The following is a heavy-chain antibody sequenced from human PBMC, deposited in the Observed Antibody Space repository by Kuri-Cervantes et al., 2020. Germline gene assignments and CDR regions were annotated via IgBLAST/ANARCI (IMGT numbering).Heavy chain of an antibody. CDR2: ISAYNGNT. CDR1: GYTFTSYG. V-gene: IGHV1-18*01. J-gene: IGHJ6*02. Sequence: ASVKVSCKASGYTFTSYGISWVRQAPGQGLEWMGWISAYNGNTNYAQKLQGRVTMTTDTSTSTAYMELRSLRSDDTAVYYCARVVAGLYYYYGVDVWGQGTTVTVSS. D-gene: IGHD6-19*01. CDR3: ARVVAGLYYYYGVDV.